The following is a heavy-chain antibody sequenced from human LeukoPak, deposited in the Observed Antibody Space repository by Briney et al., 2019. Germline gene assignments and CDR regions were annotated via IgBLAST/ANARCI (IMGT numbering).Heavy chain of an antibody. CDR2: ISGSGGST. Sequence: GGSLRLSCAASGFTFSSYAMSWVRQAPGKGLEWVSAISGSGGSTYYADSVKGRFTISRDNSKNTLYLQMNSLRAEDTAVYYCAKDLWPMVRGPLDYWGQGTLVTVSS. V-gene: IGHV3-23*01. CDR1: GFTFSSYA. D-gene: IGHD3-10*01. CDR3: AKDLWPMVRGPLDY. J-gene: IGHJ4*02.